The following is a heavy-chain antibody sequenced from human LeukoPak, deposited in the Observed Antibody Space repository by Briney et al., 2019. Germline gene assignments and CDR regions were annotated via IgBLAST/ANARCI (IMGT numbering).Heavy chain of an antibody. CDR3: ARDLTGASGDF. D-gene: IGHD3-10*01. CDR1: GYTFVDSY. Sequence: ASVKVSCRASGYTFVDSYMHWVRQAPGQRLEWMAWINPIGGGTHYAQKFQGRVTLTLDTSIATAYMGLNSLRSDDSAIYYCARDLTGASGDFWGQGTLVTVSS. J-gene: IGHJ4*02. CDR2: INPIGGGT. V-gene: IGHV1-2*02.